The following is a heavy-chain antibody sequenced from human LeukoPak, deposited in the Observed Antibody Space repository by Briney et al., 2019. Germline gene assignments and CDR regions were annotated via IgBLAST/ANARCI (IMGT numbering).Heavy chain of an antibody. Sequence: GGSLRLSCAASGFTFSSYSMNWVRQAPGKGLEWVSSISSSSSYIYYADSVKGRFTISRDNAKNSLYLQMNSLRDEDTAVYYCARGEYSSGWRPFYYYYGMDVWGQGTTVTVSS. V-gene: IGHV3-21*01. D-gene: IGHD6-19*01. J-gene: IGHJ6*02. CDR1: GFTFSSYS. CDR3: ARGEYSSGWRPFYYYYGMDV. CDR2: ISSSSSYI.